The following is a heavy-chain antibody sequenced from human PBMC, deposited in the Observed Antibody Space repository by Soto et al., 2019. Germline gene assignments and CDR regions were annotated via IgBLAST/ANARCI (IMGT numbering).Heavy chain of an antibody. CDR3: ARLGYCSGGSCYENWFDP. CDR2: IYYSGSI. Sequence: SETLSLICSVSGGSISSYYWSWVRQPPGKGLEWIGYIYYSGSINYNPSLKSRVTISVDTSKNQFSLKLSSVTAADTAVYYCARLGYCSGGSCYENWFDPWGQGTLVTVSS. V-gene: IGHV4-59*01. D-gene: IGHD2-15*01. J-gene: IGHJ5*02. CDR1: GGSISSYY.